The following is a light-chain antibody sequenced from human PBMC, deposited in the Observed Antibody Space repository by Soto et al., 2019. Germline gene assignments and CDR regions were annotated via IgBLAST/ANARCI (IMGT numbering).Light chain of an antibody. V-gene: IGKV1-16*01. CDR2: KAS. Sequence: DIQMTQPPSSLSASVGDRVTITCRSSQGISNVLAWFQQKPGKAPKSLIYKASRLETGVPSRFSGSGSGTEFTLTISFLQPDDVATYYCQQYNSYSPLTFGGGTKVDIK. CDR1: QGISNV. J-gene: IGKJ4*01. CDR3: QQYNSYSPLT.